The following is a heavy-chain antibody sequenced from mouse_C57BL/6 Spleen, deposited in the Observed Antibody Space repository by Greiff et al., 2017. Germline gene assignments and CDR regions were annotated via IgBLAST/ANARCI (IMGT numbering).Heavy chain of an antibody. J-gene: IGHJ1*03. D-gene: IGHD2-1*01. CDR2: IYPGSGNT. CDR1: GYSFTSYY. Sequence: QVQLKQSGPELVKPGASVKISCKASGYSFTSYYIHWVKQRPGQGLEWIGWIYPGSGNTKYNEKFKGKATLTADTSSSTAYMQLSSLTSEDSAVYYCASEGDGNYEGYFDVWGTGTTVTVSS. CDR3: ASEGDGNYEGYFDV. V-gene: IGHV1-66*01.